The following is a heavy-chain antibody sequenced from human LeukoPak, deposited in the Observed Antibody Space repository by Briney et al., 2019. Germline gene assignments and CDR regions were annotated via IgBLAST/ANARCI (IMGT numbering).Heavy chain of an antibody. CDR2: IYYSGST. CDR3: AIGDYYDRNWFDP. V-gene: IGHV4-59*01. CDR1: GGSISSYY. J-gene: IGHJ5*02. D-gene: IGHD3-22*01. Sequence: SETLSLTCTVSGGSISSYYWSWIRQPPGKGLEWIGYIYYSGSTNYNPSLKSRVTISVDTSKNQFSLKLSSVTAADTAVYYCAIGDYYDRNWFDPWGQGTLVTVSS.